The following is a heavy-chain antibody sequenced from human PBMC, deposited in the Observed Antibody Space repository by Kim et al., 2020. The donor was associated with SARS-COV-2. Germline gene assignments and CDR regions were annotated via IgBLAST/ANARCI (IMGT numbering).Heavy chain of an antibody. CDR2: T. CDR3: ARITAAAGTDY. J-gene: IGHJ4*02. Sequence: TNYHPSRKSRITISVDTSKNQFSLKLSSVTAAETAVYYCARITAAAGTDYWGQGTLVTVSS. D-gene: IGHD6-13*01. V-gene: IGHV4-4*09.